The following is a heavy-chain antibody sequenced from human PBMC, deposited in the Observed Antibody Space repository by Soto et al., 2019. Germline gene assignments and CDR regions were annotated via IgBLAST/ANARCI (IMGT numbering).Heavy chain of an antibody. V-gene: IGHV4-4*02. CDR1: GGSISSSNW. D-gene: IGHD3-3*01. CDR2: IYHSGST. CDR3: ARGKGVVVPAAPPLDPSATPYDFWSGYYKRGNWFDP. J-gene: IGHJ5*02. Sequence: SETLSLTCAVSGGSISSSNWWSWVRQPPGKGLEWIGEIYHSGSTNYNPSLKSRVTISVDTSKNQFSLKLSSVTAADTAVYYCARGKGVVVPAAPPLDPSATPYDFWSGYYKRGNWFDPWGQGTLVTVSS.